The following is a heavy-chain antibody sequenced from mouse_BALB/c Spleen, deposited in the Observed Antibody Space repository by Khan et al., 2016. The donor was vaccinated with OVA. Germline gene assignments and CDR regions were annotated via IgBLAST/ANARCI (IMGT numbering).Heavy chain of an antibody. D-gene: IGHD3-1*01. J-gene: IGHJ3*01. V-gene: IGHV3-6*02. CDR3: ARGGSSSPAWFAY. CDR1: GYSITSGYF. Sequence: EVELVESGPGLVKPSQSLSLTCSVTGYSITSGYFWNWIRQFPGNNLEWLGYIRYDGDSNYNPSLKNRISITRDTSKNQFFLKLNSVPPEDTATYYCARGGSSSPAWFAYWGQGTLVTVSA. CDR2: IRYDGDS.